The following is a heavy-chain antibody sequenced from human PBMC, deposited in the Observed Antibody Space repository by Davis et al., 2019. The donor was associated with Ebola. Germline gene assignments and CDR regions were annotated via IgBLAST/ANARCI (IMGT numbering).Heavy chain of an antibody. D-gene: IGHD5-12*01. CDR3: VPGTWI. J-gene: IGHJ4*02. V-gene: IGHV3-48*01. CDR1: GFTFTRYT. CDR2: ISSGGDDI. Sequence: GESLKISCAASGFTFTRYTMNWVRQVPGKGLEWIAFISSGGDDIFYADSVKGRFTISRDNSKNTLYLQMNSLRAEDTAVYYCVPGTWIRGRGTLVTVSS.